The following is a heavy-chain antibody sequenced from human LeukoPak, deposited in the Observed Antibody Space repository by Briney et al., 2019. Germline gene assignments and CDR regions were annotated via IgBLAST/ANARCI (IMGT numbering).Heavy chain of an antibody. CDR2: ISSGGNTI. D-gene: IGHD6-13*01. J-gene: IGHJ4*02. CDR3: ARCVGSSSWLYYFDY. V-gene: IGHV3-48*04. CDR1: GITFSSFW. Sequence: GGSLRLSCAVSGITFSSFWMSWVRQAPGKGLEWVSYISSGGNTIYYADSVKGRFTISRDNAKNSVYLQMNSLRAEDTAVYYCARCVGSSSWLYYFDYWGQGTLVTVSS.